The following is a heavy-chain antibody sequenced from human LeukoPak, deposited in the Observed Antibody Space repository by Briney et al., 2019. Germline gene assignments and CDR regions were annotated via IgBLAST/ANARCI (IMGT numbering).Heavy chain of an antibody. CDR2: ISSSSSTI. V-gene: IGHV3-48*01. CDR3: AREGYCSSTSCYDAFDI. Sequence: GGSLRLSCAASGFTFSSYSMNWVRQAPGKGLEGVSYISSSSSTIYYADSVKGRFTISRDNAKNSLYLQMNSLRAEDTAVYYCAREGYCSSTSCYDAFDIWGQGTLVTVSS. D-gene: IGHD2-2*01. J-gene: IGHJ3*02. CDR1: GFTFSSYS.